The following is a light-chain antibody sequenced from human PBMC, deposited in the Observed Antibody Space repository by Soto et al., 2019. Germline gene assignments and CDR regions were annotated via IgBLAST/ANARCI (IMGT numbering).Light chain of an antibody. CDR3: QKYNTAPLT. CDR2: GIS. Sequence: QMPQSPSSLSASVGDRVTITCRASQSFSTYLAWYQQKPGKVPKLLISGISTLQSGVPSRFSGSGYGTEFTLTISNLQPEDVATYYCQKYNTAPLTFGGGTKVDI. CDR1: QSFSTY. V-gene: IGKV1-27*01. J-gene: IGKJ4*01.